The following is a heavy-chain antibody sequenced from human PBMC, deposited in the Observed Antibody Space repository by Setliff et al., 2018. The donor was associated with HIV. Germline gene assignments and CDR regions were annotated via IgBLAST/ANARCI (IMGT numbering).Heavy chain of an antibody. D-gene: IGHD3-10*01. J-gene: IGHJ3*02. CDR3: ARDQITMVRGTLGAFDI. CDR1: GYTFTSYG. Sequence: GASVKVSCKASGYTFTSYGISWVRQAPRQGLEWMGWISAYNGNTNYAQKLQGRVTMTTDTSTSTAYMELRSLRSDDTAVYYCARDQITMVRGTLGAFDIWGQGTMVTVSS. V-gene: IGHV1-18*01. CDR2: ISAYNGNT.